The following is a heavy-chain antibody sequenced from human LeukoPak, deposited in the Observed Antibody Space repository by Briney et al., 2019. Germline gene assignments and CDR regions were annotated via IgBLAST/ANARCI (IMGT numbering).Heavy chain of an antibody. Sequence: SQTLSLTCTVSGGSISSGSYYWSWIRQPPGKGLEWIGYIYYSGSTNYNPSLKSRVTISVDTSKNQFSLKLSSVTAADTAVYYCARGRITMVRGVIKFGGFWFDPWGQGTLVTVSS. D-gene: IGHD3-10*01. CDR2: IYYSGST. V-gene: IGHV4-61*01. CDR1: GGSISSGSYY. CDR3: ARGRITMVRGVIKFGGFWFDP. J-gene: IGHJ5*02.